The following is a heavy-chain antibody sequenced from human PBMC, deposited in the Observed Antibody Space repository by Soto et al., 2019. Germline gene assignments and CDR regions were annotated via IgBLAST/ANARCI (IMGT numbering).Heavy chain of an antibody. CDR2: IYYTGTT. J-gene: IGHJ5*01. D-gene: IGHD1-26*01. CDR3: ARGGASSQPFVS. CDR1: GGSITNDVYY. Sequence: QVQLQESGPGLVKPSQTLSLTCTVSGGSITNDVYYWSWIRQPPGKGLEWIGYIYYTGTTLYQPSHKSRITIPVDTSKNQFSLNLISVTAADTALYCCARGGASSQPFVSWGQRTLVTVTS. V-gene: IGHV4-30-4*01.